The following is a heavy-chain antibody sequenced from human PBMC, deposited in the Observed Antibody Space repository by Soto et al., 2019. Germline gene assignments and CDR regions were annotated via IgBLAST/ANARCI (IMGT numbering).Heavy chain of an antibody. CDR3: AKTALGWFDP. V-gene: IGHV4-34*01. Sequence: PSETLSLTCAVYGGSFSGYYWSWIRQPPGKGLEWIGEINHSGSTNYNPSLKSRVIISVDTSKNQFSLKLTSVTAVDTAVYYCAKTALGWFDPWGQGTLVTVSS. J-gene: IGHJ5*02. CDR2: INHSGST. CDR1: GGSFSGYY. D-gene: IGHD2-21*02.